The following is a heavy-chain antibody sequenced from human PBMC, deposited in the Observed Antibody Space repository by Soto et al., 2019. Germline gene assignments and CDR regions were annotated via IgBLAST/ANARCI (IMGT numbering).Heavy chain of an antibody. Sequence: ASVKVSCKASGYTFTSYDINWVRQATGQGLEWMGWMNPNSGNTGYAQKFQGRVTMTRNTSISTAYMELSSLRSEDTAVYYCARCFSSSWYVDYYYYYGMDVWGQGTTVT. CDR1: GYTFTSYD. CDR3: ARCFSSSWYVDYYYYYGMDV. V-gene: IGHV1-8*01. J-gene: IGHJ6*02. D-gene: IGHD6-13*01. CDR2: MNPNSGNT.